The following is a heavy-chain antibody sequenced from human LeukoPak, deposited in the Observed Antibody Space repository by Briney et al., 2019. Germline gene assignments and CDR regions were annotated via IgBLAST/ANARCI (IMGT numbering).Heavy chain of an antibody. J-gene: IGHJ4*02. V-gene: IGHV4-39*01. CDR3: ARLGGRYYYDSSGYLRPYFDY. CDR2: IYYSGST. D-gene: IGHD3-22*01. CDR1: GGSISSSSYY. Sequence: SETLSLTCTVSGGSISSSSYYWGWIRQPPGKGLEWIGSIYYSGSTYYNPSLKSRVTISVDTSKNQFSLKLSSVTAADTAVYYCARLGGRYYYDSSGYLRPYFDYWGQGTLVTVSS.